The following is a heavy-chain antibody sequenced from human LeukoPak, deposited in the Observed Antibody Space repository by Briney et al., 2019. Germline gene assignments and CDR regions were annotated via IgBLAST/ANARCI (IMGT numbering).Heavy chain of an antibody. CDR2: IKQDGSEK. CDR3: ARGSDYVSSGSYVPINYFDY. CDR1: GFTFSSYW. V-gene: IGHV3-7*03. Sequence: GGSLRLSCAASGFTFSSYWMSWVRQAPGKGLEWVANIKQDGSEKYYVDSVKGRFTISRDNAKNSLYLQMNSLRAEDTAVYYCARGSDYVSSGSYVPINYFDYWGQGTLVTVSS. J-gene: IGHJ4*02. D-gene: IGHD3-16*01.